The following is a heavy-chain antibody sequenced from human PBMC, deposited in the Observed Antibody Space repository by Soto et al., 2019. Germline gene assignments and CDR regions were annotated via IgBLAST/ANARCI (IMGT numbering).Heavy chain of an antibody. Sequence: PVGSLRLSGAGSGFIFKNYALNWVRQAPGKGLEWVSGISERGDTTHYADSVKGRFTISRDTSKNTLYLQLNTLRADDTAVYYCAKDKPGTTCFDYWGQGTLVTVSS. CDR2: ISERGDTT. V-gene: IGHV3-23*01. D-gene: IGHD1-1*01. CDR3: AKDKPGTTCFDY. CDR1: GFIFKNYA. J-gene: IGHJ4*02.